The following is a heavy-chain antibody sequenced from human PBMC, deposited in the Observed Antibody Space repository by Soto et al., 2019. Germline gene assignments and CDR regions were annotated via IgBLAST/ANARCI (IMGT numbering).Heavy chain of an antibody. D-gene: IGHD1-26*01. V-gene: IGHV3-33*01. CDR1: GFTFSSYG. J-gene: IGHJ3*02. CDR3: ARGGSQDAFDI. CDR2: IWYDGSNK. Sequence: QVELVESGGGVVQPGRSLRLSCAASGFTFSSYGMHWVRQAPGKGLEWVAVIWYDGSNKYYADSVKGRFTISRDNSKSSLDLKMNSLRAEDTAVYYCARGGSQDAFDIWGQGTMVTVSS.